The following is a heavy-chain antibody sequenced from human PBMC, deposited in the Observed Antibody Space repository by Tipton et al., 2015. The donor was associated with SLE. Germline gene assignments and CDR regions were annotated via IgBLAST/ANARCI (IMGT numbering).Heavy chain of an antibody. V-gene: IGHV4-34*12. J-gene: IGHJ5*02. CDR3: AKVGSADWLDP. CDR1: GGSSSGYY. Sequence: GLVKPSETLSLTCAVYGGSSSGYYWSWIRQPPGKGLEWIGEIFHSGSTNYNPSLKSRVTISVDKSRNQFSLRLRSVTAADTAIYYCAKVGSADWLDPWGQGTLVTVSS. CDR2: IFHSGST. D-gene: IGHD2-2*01.